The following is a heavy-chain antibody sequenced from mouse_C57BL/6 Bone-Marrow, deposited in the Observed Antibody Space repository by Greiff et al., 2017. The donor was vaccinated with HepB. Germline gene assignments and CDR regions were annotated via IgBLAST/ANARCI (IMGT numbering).Heavy chain of an antibody. Sequence: QVQLQQSGPELVRPGASVKISCKAPGYTFTSHWMQWVRQRPGQGLEWIGEIFPGSGSTYYNEKFKGKATLTVDTSSSTAYMQLSSLTSEDSAVYCCGSPDYYGSSYDAMEYWGQGTSVTVSS. CDR1: GYTFTSHW. D-gene: IGHD1-1*01. V-gene: IGHV1-56*01. J-gene: IGHJ4*01. CDR3: GSPDYYGSSYDAMEY. CDR2: IFPGSGST.